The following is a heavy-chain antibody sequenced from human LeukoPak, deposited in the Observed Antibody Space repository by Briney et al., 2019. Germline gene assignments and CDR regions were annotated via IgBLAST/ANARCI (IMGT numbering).Heavy chain of an antibody. CDR1: GFCFSNYA. Sequence: GGSLRLSCAAPGFCFSNYAMYWVRQTLGGGMEWVAGIGVLGAYANYAESVQGGLTISRDNSHNTLYLQLKNLRVEYTALYYFERDRGGENCGGDCYSAFDPWGQGTLVTVSS. CDR2: IGVLGAYA. J-gene: IGHJ5*02. D-gene: IGHD2-21*02. V-gene: IGHV3-23*01. CDR3: ERDRGGENCGGDCYSAFDP.